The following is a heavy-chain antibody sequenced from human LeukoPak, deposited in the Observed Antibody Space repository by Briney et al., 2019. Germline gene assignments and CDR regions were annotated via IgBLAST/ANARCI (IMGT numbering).Heavy chain of an antibody. V-gene: IGHV5-51*01. Sequence: GESLRISCKGSGYSFTSYWIAWVRQMPGKGLEWMGIIYPGGSDARYSPSFQGQVTISADKSISTAYLQWSSLKASDTAMYYCARRYTTSSAGDYWGQGTLITVSS. CDR3: ARRYTTSSAGDY. CDR1: GYSFTSYW. J-gene: IGHJ4*02. CDR2: IYPGGSDA. D-gene: IGHD6-6*01.